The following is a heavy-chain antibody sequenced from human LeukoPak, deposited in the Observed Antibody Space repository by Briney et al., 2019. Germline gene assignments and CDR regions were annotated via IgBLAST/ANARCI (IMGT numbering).Heavy chain of an antibody. CDR1: GFTFSSYA. D-gene: IGHD3-3*01. J-gene: IGHJ4*02. Sequence: GRSLRLSCAASGFTFSSYAMHWVRQAPGKGLEWVAVISYDGSNKYYADSVKGRFTISRDNSKNTLYLQMNSLTTEDTAVYYCARAALGLLDPFDYWGQGTLVTVSS. CDR3: ARAALGLLDPFDY. CDR2: ISYDGSNK. V-gene: IGHV3-30-3*01.